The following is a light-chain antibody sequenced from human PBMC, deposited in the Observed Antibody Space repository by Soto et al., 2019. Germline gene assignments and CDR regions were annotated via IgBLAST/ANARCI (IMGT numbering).Light chain of an antibody. CDR2: DVT. V-gene: IGLV2-14*03. J-gene: IGLJ1*01. CDR3: SSYTSSSSRV. Sequence: QSVLTQPASVSGSPGQSITISCTGTSGDVGGYNFVSWYQQYPGKAPKLMIHDVTARPSGVSIRFSGSKSVTTATLTISGLQADDEADYYCSSYTSSSSRVFGTGTKVTVL. CDR1: SGDVGGYNF.